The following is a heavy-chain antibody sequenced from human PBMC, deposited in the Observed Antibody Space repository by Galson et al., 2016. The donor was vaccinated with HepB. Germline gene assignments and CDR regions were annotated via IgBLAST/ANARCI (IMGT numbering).Heavy chain of an antibody. J-gene: IGHJ3*02. CDR2: IGGSDGKT. CDR1: GFTFSSYA. Sequence: SLRLSCAASGFTFSSYAMSWVRKAPGKGLQWVSTIGGSDGKTYYADSVKGRFTISRDNSKNTLYLQLNSLRAEDTALYYCARGNDHGTGAFGIWGQGTMVTVSS. CDR3: ARGNDHGTGAFGI. D-gene: IGHD1-1*01. V-gene: IGHV3-23*01.